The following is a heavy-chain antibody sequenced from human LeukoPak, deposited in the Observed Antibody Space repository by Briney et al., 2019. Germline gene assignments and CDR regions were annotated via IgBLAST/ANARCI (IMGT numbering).Heavy chain of an antibody. J-gene: IGHJ6*02. V-gene: IGHV1-8*01. CDR2: MNPNGGNT. D-gene: IGHD3-10*01. CDR3: ARVRQHRVLLWFAESRYGMDV. CDR1: GYTFTSYY. Sequence: ASVQVSRKAAGYTFTSYYINWVRQATGQGLEWMGWMNPNGGNTGYAQKFQGRVTLTRNTSISTADMELSSMRSEETAVYYCARVRQHRVLLWFAESRYGMDVWGQGTTVTVSS.